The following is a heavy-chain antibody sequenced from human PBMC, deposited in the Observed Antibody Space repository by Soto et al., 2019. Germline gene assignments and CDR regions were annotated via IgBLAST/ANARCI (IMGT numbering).Heavy chain of an antibody. CDR2: ISGSDGST. CDR3: AKRGSGSQFDY. D-gene: IGHD1-26*01. V-gene: IGHV3-23*01. Sequence: GGFLRLSCAASGVTFISYAMSWVRQAPGKGLEWVSVISGSDGSTYYADSVKGRFNISRDNSKNTLYLQMNSLRALDTAVYYCAKRGSGSQFDYWGQGTLVTVSS. J-gene: IGHJ4*02. CDR1: GVTFISYA.